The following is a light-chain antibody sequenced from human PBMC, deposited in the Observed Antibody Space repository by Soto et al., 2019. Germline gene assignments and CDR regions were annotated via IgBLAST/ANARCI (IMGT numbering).Light chain of an antibody. CDR1: TSNIAKNT. V-gene: IGLV1-36*01. Sequence: QSALTQQPSVSEGPGQRVTIYCSGSTSNIAKNTVNWYEQLPRQAPKLFIYYDDLLASEVSDRFSDSKSGTSASLAISGLQCGDESDYYCGAWDDSLYGWVFGGRTKLIVL. CDR3: GAWDDSLYGWV. J-gene: IGLJ3*02. CDR2: YDD.